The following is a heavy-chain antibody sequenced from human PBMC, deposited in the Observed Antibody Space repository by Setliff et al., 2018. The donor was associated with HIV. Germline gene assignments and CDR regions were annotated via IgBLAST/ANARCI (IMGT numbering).Heavy chain of an antibody. CDR1: GGSFSGYY. CDR2: TYYGGSTDYN. CDR3: ARDFRYDTSGSLTGYGLDV. V-gene: IGHV4-34*01. J-gene: IGHJ6*02. D-gene: IGHD3-22*01. Sequence: SETLSLTCAVYGGSFSGYYWSWIRQPPGKGLEWIGDTYYGGSTDYNKYNPSLKGRVTISVDIYRKQLSLNLRSVTAADTAVYYCARDFRYDTSGSLTGYGLDVWGQGTTVTVSS.